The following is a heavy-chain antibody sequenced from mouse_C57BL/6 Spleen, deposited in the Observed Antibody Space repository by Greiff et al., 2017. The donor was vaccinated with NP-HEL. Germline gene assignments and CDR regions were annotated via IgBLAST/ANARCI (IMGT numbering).Heavy chain of an antibody. Sequence: EVQLQQSGAELVRPGASVKLSCTASGFNIKDYYMHWVKQRPEQGLEWIGRIDPEDGDTEYAPKFQGKATMTADTSSNTAYLQLSSLTSEDTAVYYCTPDGKYEGDDYAMDYWGQGTSVTVSS. D-gene: IGHD2-1*01. V-gene: IGHV14-1*01. J-gene: IGHJ4*01. CDR1: GFNIKDYY. CDR2: IDPEDGDT. CDR3: TPDGKYEGDDYAMDY.